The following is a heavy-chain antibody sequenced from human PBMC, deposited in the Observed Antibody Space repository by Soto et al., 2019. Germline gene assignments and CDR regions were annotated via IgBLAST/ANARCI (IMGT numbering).Heavy chain of an antibody. CDR1: GFTFSSYW. CDR2: INSDGSST. CDR3: ARYTPRGIAVAGSYYYYGMEV. J-gene: IGHJ6*02. Sequence: HPGGSLRLSCAASGFTFSSYWMHWVRQAPGKGLVWVSRINSDGSSTSYADSVKGRFTISRDNAKNTLYLQMNSLRAEDTAVYYCARYTPRGIAVAGSYYYYGMEVWGQGTTVTVSS. V-gene: IGHV3-74*01. D-gene: IGHD6-19*01.